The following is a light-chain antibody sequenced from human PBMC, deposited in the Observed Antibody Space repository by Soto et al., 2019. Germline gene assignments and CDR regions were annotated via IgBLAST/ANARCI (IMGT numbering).Light chain of an antibody. CDR1: QSVSTSY. J-gene: IGKJ5*01. CDR2: GAS. Sequence: EIVLAQSPGTLSLSPGDRATLSCRASQSVSTSYLGWYQQKPGQAPRLLIYGASSRATGIPDRFSGSGSGTDFTLTISRLESEDFAVYYCQQYGVSPITFGQGTRLEIK. CDR3: QQYGVSPIT. V-gene: IGKV3-20*01.